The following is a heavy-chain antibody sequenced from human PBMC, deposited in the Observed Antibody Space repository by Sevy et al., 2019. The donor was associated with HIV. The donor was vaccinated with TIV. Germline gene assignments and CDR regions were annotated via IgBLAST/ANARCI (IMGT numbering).Heavy chain of an antibody. CDR3: ARDLDYYGSGSYPYYYYGMDV. Sequence: GGSLRLSCAASGFTFSSYAMHWVRQAPGKGLEWVAVISYDGSNKYYADSVKGRFTISRDNSKNTLYLQMNSLRAEDTAVYYCARDLDYYGSGSYPYYYYGMDVWGQGTTVTVS. CDR2: ISYDGSNK. D-gene: IGHD3-10*01. CDR1: GFTFSSYA. J-gene: IGHJ6*02. V-gene: IGHV3-30-3*01.